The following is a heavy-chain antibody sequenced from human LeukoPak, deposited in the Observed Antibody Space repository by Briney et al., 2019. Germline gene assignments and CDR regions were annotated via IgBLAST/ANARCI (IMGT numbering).Heavy chain of an antibody. J-gene: IGHJ4*02. CDR2: LSNSGSS. CDR3: ARHPKYSSSWYSFDY. Sequence: KPSETLSLTCSVSGDSISSSYWSWIRQSPGRGLEWIGYLSNSGSSTYNPSLKSRVTISVDASKSQFSLKLSSVTAADTAVYYCARHPKYSSSWYSFDYWGQGTLVTASS. D-gene: IGHD6-13*01. V-gene: IGHV4-59*08. CDR1: GDSISSSY.